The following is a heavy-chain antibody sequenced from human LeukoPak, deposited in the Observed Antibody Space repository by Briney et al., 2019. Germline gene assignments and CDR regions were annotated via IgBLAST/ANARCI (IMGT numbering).Heavy chain of an antibody. CDR3: AKPWSGGDNFDY. CDR1: GFTFSSYA. D-gene: IGHD2-21*01. CDR2: ISGSGGST. V-gene: IGHV3-23*01. Sequence: PGGSLRLSCAASGFTFSSYAMSWARQAPGKGLEWVSAISGSGGSTYYADSVKGRFTISRDNSKNTLYLQMNSLRAEDTAVYYCAKPWSGGDNFDYWGQGTLVTVSS. J-gene: IGHJ4*02.